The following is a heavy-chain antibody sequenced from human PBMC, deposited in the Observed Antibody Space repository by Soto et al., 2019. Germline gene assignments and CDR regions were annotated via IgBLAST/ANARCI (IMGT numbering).Heavy chain of an antibody. CDR2: IYSGGSR. V-gene: IGHV3-53*01. Sequence: EVQLVESGGGLIQPGGSLRLSCAASGFTVSSNYMSWVRQAPGKGLEWVSVIYSGGSRYYADSVKGRFTISRDNSKNTLYLQMNSLRAEDTAVYYGARALTRFSSGWYYFDYWGQGTLVTVSS. CDR1: GFTVSSNY. CDR3: ARALTRFSSGWYYFDY. J-gene: IGHJ4*02. D-gene: IGHD6-19*01.